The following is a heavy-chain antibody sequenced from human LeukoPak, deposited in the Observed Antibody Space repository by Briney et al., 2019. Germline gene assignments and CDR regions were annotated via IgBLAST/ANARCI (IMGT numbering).Heavy chain of an antibody. CDR1: GFTFSNYP. CDR3: AKTTTRSSYYDKTGSNWFDP. J-gene: IGHJ5*02. CDR2: ISGNGDDT. Sequence: PGGSLRLSCAASGFTFSNYPMTWVRQAPGKGLAWVSTISGNGDDTYYADSVKGRFTISRDNSKNTLFLQMNSLRAEDTAIYYCAKTTTRSSYYDKTGSNWFDPWGQGTLVTVSS. V-gene: IGHV3-23*01. D-gene: IGHD3-22*01.